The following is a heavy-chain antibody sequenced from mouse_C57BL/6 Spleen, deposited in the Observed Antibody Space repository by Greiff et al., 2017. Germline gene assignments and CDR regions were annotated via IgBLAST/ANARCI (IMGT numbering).Heavy chain of an antibody. CDR3: ARNSNYAMDY. D-gene: IGHD2-5*01. J-gene: IGHJ4*01. Sequence: QVQLQQPGAELVKPGASVKLSCKASGYTFTSYWMHWVKQRPGQGLEWIGMIHPNSGSTNYNEKFKSKATLTVDKSSSTAYMQLSSLTSEDSAVYYCARNSNYAMDYWGQGTSVTGSA. CDR1: GYTFTSYW. V-gene: IGHV1-64*01. CDR2: IHPNSGST.